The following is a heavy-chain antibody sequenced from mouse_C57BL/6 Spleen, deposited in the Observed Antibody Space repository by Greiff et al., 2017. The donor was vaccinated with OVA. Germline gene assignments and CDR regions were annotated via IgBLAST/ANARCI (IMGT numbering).Heavy chain of an antibody. D-gene: IGHD2-5*01. Sequence: VQLLQSGPELVKPGASVTISCKASGYTFTDYYINWVKQRPGQGLEWIGWIFPGSGSTYYNEKFKGQATLTVDKSSSTAYMLLSSLTSEDSAVYFCAPQRDYSNSFAYWGQGTLVTVSA. CDR2: IFPGSGST. CDR3: APQRDYSNSFAY. V-gene: IGHV1-75*01. CDR1: GYTFTDYY. J-gene: IGHJ3*01.